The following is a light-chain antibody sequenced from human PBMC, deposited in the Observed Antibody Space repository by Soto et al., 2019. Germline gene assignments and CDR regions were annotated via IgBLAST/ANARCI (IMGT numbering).Light chain of an antibody. CDR1: QSISTE. V-gene: IGKV3-15*01. J-gene: IGKJ2*01. Sequence: EIVMTQSPATLSVSPGERATLSCRASQSISTELAWYQQKPGQPARLLIYSASNRATGVQARFTGSVSGSEFILNISGLQSEDYAVYYCQQGHNWPLTFGQGTRLEI. CDR3: QQGHNWPLT. CDR2: SAS.